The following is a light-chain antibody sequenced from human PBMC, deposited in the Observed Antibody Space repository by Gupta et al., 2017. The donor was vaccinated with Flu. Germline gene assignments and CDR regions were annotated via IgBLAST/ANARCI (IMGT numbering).Light chain of an antibody. V-gene: IGKV1-39*01. CDR2: AAS. J-gene: IGKJ2*01. CDR1: QSISSY. Sequence: DIQMTQSPSSPSASVGDRVTITCPASQSISSYLNWYQQKRGKAPKLLIYAASSLQSGVPSRFSGSGSATDFTLTISSLQPEDVATYYWQQSYSTPDTFGQGTKLEIK. CDR3: QQSYSTPDT.